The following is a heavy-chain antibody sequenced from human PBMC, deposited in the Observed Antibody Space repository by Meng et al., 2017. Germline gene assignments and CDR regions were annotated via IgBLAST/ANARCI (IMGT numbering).Heavy chain of an antibody. Sequence: GESLKISCAASGFTFSSYSMNWVRQAPGKGLEWVSSISSSSSYIYYADSVKGRFTISKDNAKNSLYLQMNSLRAEDTAVYYCARNKKLYSGSSELRYYYGMDVWGQGTTITVSS. D-gene: IGHD6-6*01. V-gene: IGHV3-21*01. J-gene: IGHJ6*02. CDR2: ISSSSSYI. CDR3: ARNKKLYSGSSELRYYYGMDV. CDR1: GFTFSSYS.